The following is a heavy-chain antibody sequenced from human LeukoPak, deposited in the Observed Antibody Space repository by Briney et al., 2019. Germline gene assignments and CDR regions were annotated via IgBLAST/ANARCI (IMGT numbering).Heavy chain of an antibody. Sequence: PSETLSLTCAVYGGSFSGYYWSWIRQPPGKGLEWIGEINHSGSTNYNPSLKSRVTISVDTSKNQFSLKLSSVTAADSAVYYCARSSIAEAHDYWGQGTLVTVSS. V-gene: IGHV4-34*01. CDR3: ARSSIAEAHDY. CDR1: GGSFSGYY. CDR2: INHSGST. J-gene: IGHJ4*02. D-gene: IGHD6-13*01.